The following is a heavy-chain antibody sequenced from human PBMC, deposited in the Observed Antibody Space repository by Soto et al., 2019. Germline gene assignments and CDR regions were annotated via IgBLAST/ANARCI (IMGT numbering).Heavy chain of an antibody. CDR1: GFTASANY. D-gene: IGHD5-12*01. CDR3: ARDRWGWEKGGYPHSNGMIV. CDR2: IYGGGDT. Sequence: EEQLVETGGKLVQPGGPRGRRGVAPGFTASANYWVGFRQVPGGGLEWVSSIYGGGDTFYADSVKGRFPIPKDSSQNTLYLQMSSLKADDSAVYYCARDRWGWEKGGYPHSNGMIVWGQGTTVTVSS. J-gene: IGHJ6*02. V-gene: IGHV3-53*02.